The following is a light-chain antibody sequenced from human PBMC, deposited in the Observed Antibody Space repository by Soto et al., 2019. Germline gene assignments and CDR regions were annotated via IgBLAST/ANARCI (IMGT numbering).Light chain of an antibody. V-gene: IGKV3-15*01. J-gene: IGKJ4*01. CDR2: GAS. CDR1: QSVSSN. CDR3: QQSYSTPLT. Sequence: EIVMTQSPATLSVSPGERATLSCRASQSVSSNLAWYQQKPGQAPSLLIYGASTRATGTPARFSGSGSGTEFTLTISSLQSEDFATYYCQQSYSTPLTFGGGTKVDIK.